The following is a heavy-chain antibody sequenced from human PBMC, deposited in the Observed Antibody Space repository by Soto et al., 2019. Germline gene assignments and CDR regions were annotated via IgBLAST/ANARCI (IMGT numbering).Heavy chain of an antibody. Sequence: GGSLRLSCAASGFTFSNAWMNWVRQAPGKGLEWVGRIKSKTDGGTTDYAAPVKGRFTISRDDSKNTLYLQMNSLKTEDTAVYYCTTDHTGKPGAMSDYWGQGTLVTVSS. CDR3: TTDHTGKPGAMSDY. CDR1: GFTFSNAW. CDR2: IKSKTDGGTT. J-gene: IGHJ4*02. D-gene: IGHD5-18*01. V-gene: IGHV3-15*07.